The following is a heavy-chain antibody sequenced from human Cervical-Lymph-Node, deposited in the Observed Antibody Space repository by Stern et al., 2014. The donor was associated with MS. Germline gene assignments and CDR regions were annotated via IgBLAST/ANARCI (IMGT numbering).Heavy chain of an antibody. J-gene: IGHJ5*02. CDR3: ALSSETSDRWYSLGYDL. V-gene: IGHV1-69*01. CDR1: GGTFSKFP. D-gene: IGHD6-13*01. CDR2: IFPVFGTP. Sequence: VQLVESGAEVTKPGSSVKVSCKASGGTFSKFPSSWVRQAPGKALEWMGGIFPVFGTPTYAQEFRGRVTITADVSTSTVYMELSSLRSDDTAVYYCALSSETSDRWYSLGYDLWGQGTLVTVSS.